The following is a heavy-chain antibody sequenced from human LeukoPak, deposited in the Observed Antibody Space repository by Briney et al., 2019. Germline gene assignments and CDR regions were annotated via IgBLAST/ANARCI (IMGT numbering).Heavy chain of an antibody. V-gene: IGHV3-72*01. J-gene: IGHJ4*02. Sequence: PGGSLILSCAVSGFTFSDHYMHRGRQAPGTGLEWVGRSRNRAKSYTTDYAASVKGRFTISRDDSKSTLYLQMNSLETEDTAVYYCSRDATGDHWGQGTLVSVSS. CDR2: SRNRAKSYTT. CDR1: GFTFSDHY. CDR3: SRDATGDH.